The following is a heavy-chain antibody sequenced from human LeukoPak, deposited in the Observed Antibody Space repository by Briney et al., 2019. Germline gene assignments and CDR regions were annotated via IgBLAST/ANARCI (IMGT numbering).Heavy chain of an antibody. D-gene: IGHD5-18*01. CDR2: INPNSGGT. CDR1: GYTFTGYY. Sequence: GASVKVSCKASGYTFTGYYMHWVRQAPGQGLEWMGWINPNSGGTNYAQKFQGRVTMTRDTSISTAYIELSRLRSDDTAVYYCARADGYSYVYGGNNWFDPWGQGTLVTVSS. J-gene: IGHJ5*02. CDR3: ARADGYSYVYGGNNWFDP. V-gene: IGHV1-2*02.